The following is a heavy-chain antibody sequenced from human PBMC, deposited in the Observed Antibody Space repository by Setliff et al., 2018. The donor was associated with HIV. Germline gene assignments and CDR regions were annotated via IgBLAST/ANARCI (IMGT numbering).Heavy chain of an antibody. V-gene: IGHV4-39*01. CDR2: IYYSGHT. CDR1: GASMNSSNSY. D-gene: IGHD4-17*01. Sequence: PSETLSLTCTVSGASMNSSNSYWGWIRQPPGKGLEWIGSIYYSGHTYYNSSLQSRVTISVDTSKNRFAQKLTSVTAADTAVYYCARRFLTTVVTLGFHIWGQGTMVTVSS. CDR3: ARRFLTTVVTLGFHI. J-gene: IGHJ3*02.